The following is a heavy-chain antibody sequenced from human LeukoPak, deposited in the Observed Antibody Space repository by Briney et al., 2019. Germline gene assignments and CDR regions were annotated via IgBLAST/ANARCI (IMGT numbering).Heavy chain of an antibody. D-gene: IGHD3-10*02. J-gene: IGHJ4*02. V-gene: IGHV3-74*01. CDR2: INSDGSGA. CDR1: GFSFSSYW. Sequence: GGSLRLSCAASGFSFSSYWMHWVRQAPGKGLVWVSHINSDGSGASYADSVKGRFTISRDNSKNTLFLQMNSPRAEDTAIYYCAKFVRWSTHDCWGQGSLVTVSS. CDR3: AKFVRWSTHDC.